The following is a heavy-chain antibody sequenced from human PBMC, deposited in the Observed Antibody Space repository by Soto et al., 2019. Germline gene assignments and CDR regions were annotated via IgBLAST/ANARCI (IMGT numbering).Heavy chain of an antibody. J-gene: IGHJ4*02. Sequence: QVQLVQSGAEVKKPGSSVKVSCKASGGTFSSYTIGWVRQAPGQGLEWMGQIIPIFGAAKYAPKFQGRVTLTADESTSTVYMVLRRLTSDDTGVYYCARAPDSSTYLGVPDWGQGTLVTVSS. D-gene: IGHD2-2*01. V-gene: IGHV1-69*12. CDR2: IIPIFGAA. CDR1: GGTFSSYT. CDR3: ARAPDSSTYLGVPD.